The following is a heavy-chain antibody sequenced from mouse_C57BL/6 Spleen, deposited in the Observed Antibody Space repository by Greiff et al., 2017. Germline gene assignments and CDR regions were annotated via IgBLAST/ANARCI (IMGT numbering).Heavy chain of an antibody. V-gene: IGHV1-69*01. CDR1: GYTFTSYW. J-gene: IGHJ4*01. D-gene: IGHD3-2*02. CDR2: IDPSGSYT. CDR3: ARRQLRLYAMDY. Sequence: VQLQQPGAELVMPGASVKLSCKASGYTFTSYWMHWVKQRPGQGLEWIGEIDPSGSYTNYNQKFKGKATLTVDKSSSTAYMQLSSLTSEDSAVYYCARRQLRLYAMDYWGQGTSVTVSS.